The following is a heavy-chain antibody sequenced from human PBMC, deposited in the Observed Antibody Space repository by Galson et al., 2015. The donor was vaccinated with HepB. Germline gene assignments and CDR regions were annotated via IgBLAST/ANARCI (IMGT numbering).Heavy chain of an antibody. J-gene: IGHJ4*02. D-gene: IGHD5-12*01. Sequence: SLRLSCAASGFILDDCGMSWVRQVPGKGLEWVAGSNGNGGNTGYADSVQGRFTISRDDAKNSLHLQMNSLRAEDTALYYCVRAGDDSGWDFEYWGQGTLVTVSS. CDR3: VRAGDDSGWDFEY. CDR1: GFILDDCG. CDR2: SNGNGGNT. V-gene: IGHV3-20*04.